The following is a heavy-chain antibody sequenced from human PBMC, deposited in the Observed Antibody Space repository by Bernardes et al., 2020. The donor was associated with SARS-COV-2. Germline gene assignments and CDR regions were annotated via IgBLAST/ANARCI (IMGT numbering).Heavy chain of an antibody. J-gene: IGHJ6*02. CDR3: ARGRDYGGNRYGMDV. CDR2: INHSGST. V-gene: IGHV4-34*01. D-gene: IGHD4-17*01. CDR1: GESFSGYY. Sequence: SETLSLTCALYGESFSGYYWNWIRQPPGKGLEWIGEINHSGSTNDNPSLKSRVTISVDTSKKQFSLNLIYVTAADTAVYYCARGRDYGGNRYGMDVWGQGTTVTVSS.